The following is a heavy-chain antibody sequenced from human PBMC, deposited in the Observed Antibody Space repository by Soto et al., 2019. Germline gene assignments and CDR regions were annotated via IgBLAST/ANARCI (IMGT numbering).Heavy chain of an antibody. V-gene: IGHV1-18*01. CDR2: INTSNDNK. Sequence: ASVKVSWKAAGYAFTNYGISWVRQAPGEGLEWVGWINTSNDNKLYAQKLQGRLTLTTDTSTSTAYMDLTTLRSDDTAVYFCARGPGAASFDFWAQGTLVTVSS. D-gene: IGHD2-15*01. J-gene: IGHJ4*02. CDR3: ARGPGAASFDF. CDR1: GYAFTNYG.